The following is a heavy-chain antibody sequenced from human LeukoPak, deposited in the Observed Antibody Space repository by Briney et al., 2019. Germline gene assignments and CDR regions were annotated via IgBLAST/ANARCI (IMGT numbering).Heavy chain of an antibody. CDR3: ASRATMPNDY. Sequence: PGGSLRLSCAAPGFTFSSYSMNWVRQAPGKGLEWVSSISSSSSYIYYADSVKGRFTISRDNAKNSLYLQTNSLRAEDTAVYYCASRATMPNDYWGQGTLVTVSS. D-gene: IGHD5-12*01. CDR2: ISSSSSYI. V-gene: IGHV3-21*01. CDR1: GFTFSSYS. J-gene: IGHJ4*02.